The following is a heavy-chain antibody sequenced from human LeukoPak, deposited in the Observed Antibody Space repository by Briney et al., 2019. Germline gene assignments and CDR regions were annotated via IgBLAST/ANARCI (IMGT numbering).Heavy chain of an antibody. CDR1: GGTFSSYA. CDR3: AIMSSSWSGGAFDI. CDR2: IIPIFGTA. J-gene: IGHJ3*02. Sequence: SVKVSCKASGGTFSSYAISWVRQAPGQGLEWMGGIIPIFGTANYAQKFQGRVTITADKSTSTAYMELSSLRSEDTAVYYCAIMSSSWSGGAFDIWGQGTMVTVSS. V-gene: IGHV1-69*06. D-gene: IGHD6-13*01.